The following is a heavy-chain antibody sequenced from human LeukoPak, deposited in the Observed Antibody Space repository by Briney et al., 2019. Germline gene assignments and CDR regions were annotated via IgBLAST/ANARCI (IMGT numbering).Heavy chain of an antibody. J-gene: IGHJ4*02. CDR3: ARALGGYDYGD. Sequence: GASVKLSRKASGYTLTSYGISWVPHAPGQGPEWIVWISAYNGNTNYAQKLQGRVTMTTDTSTSTAYMELRSLRSDDTAVYYCARALGGYDYGDWGQGTRVTVSS. D-gene: IGHD5-12*01. V-gene: IGHV1-18*01. CDR2: ISAYNGNT. CDR1: GYTLTSYG.